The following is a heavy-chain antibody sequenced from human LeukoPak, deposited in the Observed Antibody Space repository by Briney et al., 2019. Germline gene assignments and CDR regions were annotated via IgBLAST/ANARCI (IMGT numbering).Heavy chain of an antibody. D-gene: IGHD6-19*01. V-gene: IGHV4-59*08. J-gene: IGHJ6*02. CDR1: GGSISTYY. CDR3: ARHTTSWGGIAVAGYYYYYGIDV. CDR2: IYYSGST. Sequence: SETLSLTCTVSGGSISTYYWSWIRQPPGKGLEWIGYIYYSGSTNYNPSLKSRVTVSVDTSKNQFSLNLTSLTAADTAVYYCARHTTSWGGIAVAGYYYYYGIDVWGQGTTVTVSS.